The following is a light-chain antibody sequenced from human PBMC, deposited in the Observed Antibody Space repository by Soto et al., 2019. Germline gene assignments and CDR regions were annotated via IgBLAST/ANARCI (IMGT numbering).Light chain of an antibody. Sequence: IVLTQSPGTLSLSPGERATLSCSASQSVSISYLAWYQQKPGQAPRLLIYDASTRATGVPARFSGSGSGTEFTLAISSLQSEDSAVYYCQQYNRWPPITFGQGTRLEI. CDR3: QQYNRWPPIT. V-gene: IGKV3-15*01. J-gene: IGKJ5*01. CDR1: QSVSISY. CDR2: DAS.